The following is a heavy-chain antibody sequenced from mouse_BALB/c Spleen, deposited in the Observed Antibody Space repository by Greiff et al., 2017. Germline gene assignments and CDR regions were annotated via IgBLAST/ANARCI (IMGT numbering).Heavy chain of an antibody. CDR3: AREVTGTYYFDY. Sequence: VQLQQSGAELVRPGTSVKVSCKASGYAFTNYLIEWVKQRPGQGLEWIGVINPGSGGTNYNEKFKGKATLTADKSSSTAYMQLSSLTSDDSAVYFCAREVTGTYYFDYWGQGTTLTVSS. D-gene: IGHD4-1*01. J-gene: IGHJ2*01. CDR2: INPGSGGT. CDR1: GYAFTNYL. V-gene: IGHV1-54*01.